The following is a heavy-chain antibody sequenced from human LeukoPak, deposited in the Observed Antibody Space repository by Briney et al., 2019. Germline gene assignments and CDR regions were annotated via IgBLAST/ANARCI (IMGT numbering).Heavy chain of an antibody. CDR2: IKQDGSEK. J-gene: IGHJ4*02. V-gene: IGHV3-7*01. Sequence: GGSLRLSCTASGFTFSTYWMSWVRQAPGKGLECVASIKQDGSEKEYVDSVKGRFTVSRDNAKNSLYLQMISLRAEDTAVYYCARWRGAQSEFEYWGQGTLVTVSS. CDR1: GFTFSTYW. CDR3: ARWRGAQSEFEY. D-gene: IGHD3-3*01.